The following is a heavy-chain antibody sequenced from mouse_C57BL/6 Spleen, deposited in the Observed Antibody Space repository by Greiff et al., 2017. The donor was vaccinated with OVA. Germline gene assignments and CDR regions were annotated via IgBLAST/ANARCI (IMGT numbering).Heavy chain of an antibody. Sequence: QVQLQQPGPDLVKPGASVKLSCKASGYTFTSYWMHWVKQRPGQGLEWIGNINPSNGGTNYNEKFKSKATLTVDKSSSTAYMQLSSLTSEDSAVYYCARSRYYDDDIDYWGQGTSVTVSS. V-gene: IGHV1-53*01. CDR1: GYTFTSYW. J-gene: IGHJ4*01. D-gene: IGHD1-1*01. CDR3: ARSRYYDDDIDY. CDR2: INPSNGGT.